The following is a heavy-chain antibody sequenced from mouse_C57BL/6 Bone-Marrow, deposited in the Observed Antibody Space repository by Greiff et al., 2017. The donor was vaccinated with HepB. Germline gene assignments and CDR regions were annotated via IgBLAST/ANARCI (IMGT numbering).Heavy chain of an antibody. D-gene: IGHD1-3*01. V-gene: IGHV7-3*01. J-gene: IGHJ3*01. CDR1: GFTFTDYY. Sequence: EVKLMESGGGLVQPGGSLSLSCAASGFTFTDYYMSWVRQPPGKALEWLGFIRNKANGYTTEYSASVKGRFTISRDNSQSILYLQMNALRAEDSATYYCARSVKGFAYWGQGTLVTVSA. CDR2: IRNKANGYTT. CDR3: ARSVKGFAY.